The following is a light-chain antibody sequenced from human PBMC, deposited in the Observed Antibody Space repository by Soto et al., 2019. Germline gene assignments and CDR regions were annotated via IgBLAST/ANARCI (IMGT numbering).Light chain of an antibody. Sequence: QSVLTQPASVAGSPGQSITISCTGTSSDVGTYNYVSWYQQHPGKAPKLMIYEVSNRPSGVSNRFSGSKSGNTASLTISGLQAEDEAAYYCSSYTSSSTLVFGTGTKVTLL. CDR2: EVS. J-gene: IGLJ1*01. V-gene: IGLV2-14*01. CDR3: SSYTSSSTLV. CDR1: SSDVGTYNY.